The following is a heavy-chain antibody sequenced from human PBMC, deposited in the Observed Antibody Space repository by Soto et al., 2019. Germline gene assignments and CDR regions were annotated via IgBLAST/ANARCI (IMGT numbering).Heavy chain of an antibody. CDR2: ISPYNANT. J-gene: IGHJ4*02. V-gene: IGHV1-18*01. Sequence: QVQLVQSGPEVKKPGASVKVSCKASGYSFPSYNINWVRQAPGQGLEWMGGISPYNANTNYAQNFQGRVTMTADTSTSTASMELRSLRSDDTAAYYCARVSGKWDLRSWLDYWGQGTRVTVSS. CDR1: GYSFPSYN. CDR3: ARVSGKWDLRSWLDY. D-gene: IGHD1-26*01.